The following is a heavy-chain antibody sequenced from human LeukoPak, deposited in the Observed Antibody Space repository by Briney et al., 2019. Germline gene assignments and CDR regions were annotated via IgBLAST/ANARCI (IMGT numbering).Heavy chain of an antibody. CDR2: IIPIFGTA. CDR1: GGTFSSYA. D-gene: IGHD3-9*01. Sequence: GSSVKVSCKASGGTFSSYAISWVRQAPGQGLEWMGGIIPIFGTANYAQKFQGRVTITADESTSTAYMELSSLRSEDTAVYYCARAKRSYYDILTGYSETGDWGQGTLVTVSS. V-gene: IGHV1-69*01. CDR3: ARAKRSYYDILTGYSETGD. J-gene: IGHJ4*02.